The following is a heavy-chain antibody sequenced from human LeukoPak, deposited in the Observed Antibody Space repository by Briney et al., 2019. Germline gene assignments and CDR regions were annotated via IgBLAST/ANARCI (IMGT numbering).Heavy chain of an antibody. D-gene: IGHD1-26*01. J-gene: IGHJ4*02. CDR3: ARGRRVVGATFFDY. Sequence: SETLCLTCAVYGGSLSGYYWSWIRQPPGKGLEWIGEINHSGSTNYNPSLKSRVTISVDTSKNQFSLKLSSVTAADTAVYYCARGRRVVGATFFDYWGQGTLVTVSS. V-gene: IGHV4-34*01. CDR1: GGSLSGYY. CDR2: INHSGST.